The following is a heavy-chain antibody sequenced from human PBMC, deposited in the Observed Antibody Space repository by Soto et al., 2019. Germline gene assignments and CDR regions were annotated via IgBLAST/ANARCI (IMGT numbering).Heavy chain of an antibody. J-gene: IGHJ4*02. Sequence: GGSLRLSCAASGFTFSTYGVHWVRQAPGKGLEWVTVMSYDGSNKYHADSVKGRFTLSRDNSKNTLYLQMNSLRAEDTAVYYCARDGYYYDSSGYSYYFDYWGQGTLVTVSS. CDR3: ARDGYYYDSSGYSYYFDY. V-gene: IGHV3-30-3*01. CDR2: MSYDGSNK. D-gene: IGHD3-22*01. CDR1: GFTFSTYG.